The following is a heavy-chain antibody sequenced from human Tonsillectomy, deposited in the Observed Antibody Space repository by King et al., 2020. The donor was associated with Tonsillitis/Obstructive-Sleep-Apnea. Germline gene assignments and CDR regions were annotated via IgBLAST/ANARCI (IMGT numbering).Heavy chain of an antibody. CDR2: IYTSGST. CDR1: GGSISSYY. J-gene: IGHJ3*01. CDR3: ARNDFVLVPAAFHFFDF. Sequence: VQLQESGPGLVKPSETLSLTCTVSGGSISSYYWSWIRQPAGKGLEWIGRIYTSGSTNSNPSLKSRVTMSVDTSKNQFSLKLSSVTAADTAVYYCARNDFVLVPAAFHFFDFWGQGKMVPVFS. D-gene: IGHD2-2*01. V-gene: IGHV4-4*07.